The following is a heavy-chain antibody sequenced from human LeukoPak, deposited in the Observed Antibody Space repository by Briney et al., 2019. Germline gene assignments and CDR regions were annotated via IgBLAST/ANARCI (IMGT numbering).Heavy chain of an antibody. V-gene: IGHV3-11*05. CDR1: GFTFSDYY. J-gene: IGHJ4*02. Sequence: GGSLRLSCAASGFTFSDYYMTWVRQAGGGVLEWVSYISGSSGDINYSDSVKGRFTISRDNAKNSLYLQMNSLRAEDTAVYYCTRDPRRLDYLGQGTLVTVSS. CDR2: ISGSSGDI. CDR3: TRDPRRLDY.